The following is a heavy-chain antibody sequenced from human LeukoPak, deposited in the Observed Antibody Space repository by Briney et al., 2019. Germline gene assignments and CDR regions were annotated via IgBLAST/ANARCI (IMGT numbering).Heavy chain of an antibody. CDR2: IWYDGSNK. D-gene: IGHD3-22*01. J-gene: IGHJ3*02. Sequence: GGSLRLPCAASGFTFSSYGMHWVRQAPGKGLEWVAVIWYDGSNKYYADSVKGRFTISRDNSKNTLYLQMNSLRAEDTAVYYCARDEYYDSSGYLLSANAFDIWGQGTMVTVSS. CDR3: ARDEYYDSSGYLLSANAFDI. CDR1: GFTFSSYG. V-gene: IGHV3-33*01.